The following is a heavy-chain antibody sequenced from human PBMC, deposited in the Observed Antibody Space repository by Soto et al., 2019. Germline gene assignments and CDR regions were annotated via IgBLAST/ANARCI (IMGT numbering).Heavy chain of an antibody. V-gene: IGHV3-21*01. Sequence: GGSLRLSCAASGFTFTRYSMNWVRQAPGKGLEWVSSISSTTNYIYYADSMKGRFTVSRDNAKNSVYLEMNSLSAEDTALYYCARESEDLTSNFDYWGQGTLVTV. CDR1: GFTFTRYS. CDR3: ARESEDLTSNFDY. J-gene: IGHJ4*02. CDR2: ISSTTNYI.